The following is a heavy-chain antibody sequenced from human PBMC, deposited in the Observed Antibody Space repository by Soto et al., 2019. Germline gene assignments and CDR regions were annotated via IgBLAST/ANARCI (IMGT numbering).Heavy chain of an antibody. D-gene: IGHD3-9*01. J-gene: IGHJ4*02. CDR1: EFSFSSYA. V-gene: IGHV3-30-3*01. Sequence: PGGSLRLSCTASEFSFSSYAMHWIRQSPGKGLEWVAVISFNGNSLHYADSVKDRFTISRDNSKSTLYLQMNNMRTEDTAVYYCARTFDTITYYFDYWGPGPLVTV. CDR3: ARTFDTITYYFDY. CDR2: ISFNGNSL.